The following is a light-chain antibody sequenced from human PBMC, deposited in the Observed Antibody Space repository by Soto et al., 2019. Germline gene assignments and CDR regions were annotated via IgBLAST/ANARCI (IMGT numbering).Light chain of an antibody. CDR3: QQDYSIPFT. V-gene: IGKV4-1*01. J-gene: IGKJ2*01. CDR2: GAS. CDR1: QSVLYNSNNKNH. Sequence: DFVMTQAPDSLAVSLGERATINCKSSQSVLYNSNNKNHLGWFQQKPGHPPKLLIYGASFRPSGVPDRFSGSGSGTDFTLTISSLQAEAVAVYYCQQDYSIPFTFGQGTKLEI.